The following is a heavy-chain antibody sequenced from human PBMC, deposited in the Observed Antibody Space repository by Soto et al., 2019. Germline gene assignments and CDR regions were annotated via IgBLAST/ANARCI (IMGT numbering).Heavy chain of an antibody. CDR3: VQGRYPTMATPLDH. Sequence: EVQLVESGGGLVQPGRSLRLSCAASGFTFDNCGMHWVRQAPGQGLEWVAGISWDSSTIGYEDSVKGRFIISRDDAKNSLYLQMDSLRGEDTALYYCVQGRYPTMATPLDHWGQGTQVIVSS. V-gene: IGHV3-9*01. CDR1: GFTFDNCG. J-gene: IGHJ4*02. D-gene: IGHD2-15*01. CDR2: ISWDSSTI.